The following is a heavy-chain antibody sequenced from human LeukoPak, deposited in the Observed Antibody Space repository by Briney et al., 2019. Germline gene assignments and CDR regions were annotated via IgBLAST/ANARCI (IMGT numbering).Heavy chain of an antibody. CDR3: ARSVAGYYFDY. Sequence: GGSLRLSCAASGFTFSSYWMSWVRQAPGKGLEWVANIKQDGSEKYYVDSVKGRFTISRDNAKNSLYLRTNSLRAEDTAVYYCARSVAGYYFDYWGQGTLVTVSS. CDR1: GFTFSSYW. D-gene: IGHD6-19*01. CDR2: IKQDGSEK. J-gene: IGHJ4*02. V-gene: IGHV3-7*01.